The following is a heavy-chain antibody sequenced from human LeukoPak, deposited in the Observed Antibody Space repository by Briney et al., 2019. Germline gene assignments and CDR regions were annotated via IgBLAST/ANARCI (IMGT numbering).Heavy chain of an antibody. V-gene: IGHV4-31*03. J-gene: IGHJ4*02. Sequence: SETLSLTCTVSGGSISSGGYYWSWIRQHPGKGLEWIGCIYYSGSTYYNPSLKSRVTISVDTSKNQFSLKLSSVTAADTAVYYCARESYLGIAAAGYFDYWGQGTLVTVSS. CDR2: IYYSGST. D-gene: IGHD6-13*01. CDR1: GGSISSGGYY. CDR3: ARESYLGIAAAGYFDY.